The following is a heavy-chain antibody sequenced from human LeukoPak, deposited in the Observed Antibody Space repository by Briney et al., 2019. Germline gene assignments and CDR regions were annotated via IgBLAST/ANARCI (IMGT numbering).Heavy chain of an antibody. V-gene: IGHV1-2*02. CDR3: ARGAEFDY. CDR2: INPNSDGT. J-gene: IGHJ4*02. Sequence: ASVKVSCKASGYTFMGYYIHWVRQAPGQGLEWMGWINPNSDGTNYPQKFQGRVTMTRDTSISTAYMELSRLTSDDTAVYYCARGAEFDYWGQGTLVTVSS. CDR1: GYTFMGYY.